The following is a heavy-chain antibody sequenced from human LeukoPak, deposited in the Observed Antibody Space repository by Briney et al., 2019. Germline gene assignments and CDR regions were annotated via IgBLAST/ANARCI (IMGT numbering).Heavy chain of an antibody. V-gene: IGHV4-4*02. Sequence: PSETLSLTCAVSGGSISSSNWWSWVRQPPGKGLEWIGEIYHSGSTNYNPSLKSRVTISVDKSKNQFSLKLSSVTAADTAVYYCARVGFRDYYGMDVWGQGTTVTVSS. J-gene: IGHJ6*02. CDR3: ARVGFRDYYGMDV. CDR1: GGSISSSNW. CDR2: IYHSGST. D-gene: IGHD3-10*01.